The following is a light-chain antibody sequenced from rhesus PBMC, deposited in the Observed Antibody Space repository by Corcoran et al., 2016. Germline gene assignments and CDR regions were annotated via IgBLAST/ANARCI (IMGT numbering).Light chain of an antibody. V-gene: IGLV2-38*01. CDR2: EVS. Sequence: QSALTQPPSVSKSLGQSVTISCTGTRSDIGGYNGVSWYQQPPGTAPRLLIYEVSKRPSGVSDRFSGSKSGYTASLTISGLQAEDGADYYRGSYRTGGTYISGAGTRLTV. CDR1: RSDIGGYNG. CDR3: GSYRTGGTYI. J-gene: IGLJ1*01.